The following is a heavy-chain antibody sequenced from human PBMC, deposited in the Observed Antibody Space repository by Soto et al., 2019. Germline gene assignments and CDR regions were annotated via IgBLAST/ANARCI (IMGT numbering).Heavy chain of an antibody. CDR3: AREDSSSQLRNYYYGMDV. J-gene: IGHJ6*02. CDR2: INPNSGGT. V-gene: IGHV1-2*04. Sequence: VKVSCKASGYTFTGYYMHWVRQAPGQGLEWMGWINPNSGGTNYAQKFQGWVTMTRDTSISTAYMELSRLRSDDTAVYYCAREDSSSQLRNYYYGMDVWGQGTTVTVSS. CDR1: GYTFTGYY. D-gene: IGHD6-13*01.